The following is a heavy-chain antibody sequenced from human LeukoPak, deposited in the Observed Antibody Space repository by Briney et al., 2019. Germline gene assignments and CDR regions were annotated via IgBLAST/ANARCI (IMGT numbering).Heavy chain of an antibody. Sequence: PGGSLRLSRAASTFTFSRYWMHWVRQAPGKGLVWVSRINSDGTNTYYADSVKGRFTISRDNTKNTLYLQMNSLRAEDTAVYYCARDRAAFGVVQVGYWGQGTLVTVSS. CDR3: ARDRAAFGVVQVGY. V-gene: IGHV3-74*01. CDR2: INSDGTNT. D-gene: IGHD3-3*01. CDR1: TFTFSRYW. J-gene: IGHJ4*02.